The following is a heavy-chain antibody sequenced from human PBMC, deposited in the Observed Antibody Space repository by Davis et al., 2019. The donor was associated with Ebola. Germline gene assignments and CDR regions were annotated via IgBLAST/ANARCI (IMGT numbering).Heavy chain of an antibody. J-gene: IGHJ4*02. CDR1: GGSISSSSYY. CDR3: ARQTGLAAAGRGVDY. CDR2: LYHGGGT. D-gene: IGHD6-13*01. Sequence: SETLSLTCTVSGGSISSSSYYWVWIRQPPGKGLEWIGNLYHGGGTNYNPSLKSRVTISVDTSKNQFSLKLSSVTAADTAVYYCARQTGLAAAGRGVDYWGQGTLVTVSS. V-gene: IGHV4-61*05.